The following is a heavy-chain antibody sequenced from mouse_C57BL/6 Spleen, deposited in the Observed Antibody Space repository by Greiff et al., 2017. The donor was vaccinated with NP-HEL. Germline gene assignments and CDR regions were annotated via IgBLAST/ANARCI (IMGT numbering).Heavy chain of an antibody. CDR1: GFTFSDYG. Sequence: EVKVEESGGGLVKPGGSLKLSCAASGFTFSDYGMHWVRQAPVKGLEWVAYISSGSSTIYYADTVKGRFTISRDNAKNTLFLQMTSLRSEDTAMYYCARGGYGSSRGFAYWGQGTLVTVSA. CDR2: ISSGSSTI. J-gene: IGHJ3*01. CDR3: ARGGYGSSRGFAY. D-gene: IGHD1-1*01. V-gene: IGHV5-17*01.